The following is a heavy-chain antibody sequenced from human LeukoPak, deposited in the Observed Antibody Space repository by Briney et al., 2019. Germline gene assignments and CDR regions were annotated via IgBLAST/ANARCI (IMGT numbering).Heavy chain of an antibody. J-gene: IGHJ1*01. CDR3: AQAEKRESGHRFQH. D-gene: IGHD3-3*01. V-gene: IGHV3-23*01. CDR1: GFTFNNYA. Sequence: GGSLRLSCAASGFTFNNYAMNWVRQGPGEGLEWVSAISGTGGSAYYADSVKGRFTISRDNSKNTLYLEMNSLRADDTAVYYCAQAEKRESGHRFQHWGQGILVTVSS. CDR2: ISGTGGSA.